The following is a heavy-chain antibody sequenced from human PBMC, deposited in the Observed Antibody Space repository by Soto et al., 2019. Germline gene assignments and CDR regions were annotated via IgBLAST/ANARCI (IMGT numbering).Heavy chain of an antibody. CDR2: IIPIFGTA. Sequence: QVQLVQSGAEVQKPGSSVKVSCKASGGTFSSYAISWVRQAPGQGLEWMGGIIPIFGTANYAQKFQGRVTITADESTSTAYMELSSLRSEDTAVYYCARDSLGIAAAGTRFWFDPWGQGTLVTVSS. D-gene: IGHD6-13*01. CDR1: GGTFSSYA. J-gene: IGHJ5*02. V-gene: IGHV1-69*01. CDR3: ARDSLGIAAAGTRFWFDP.